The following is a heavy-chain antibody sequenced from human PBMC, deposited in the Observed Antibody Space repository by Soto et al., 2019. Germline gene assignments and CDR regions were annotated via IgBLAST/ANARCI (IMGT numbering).Heavy chain of an antibody. CDR1: GYTFTSYG. V-gene: IGHV1-18*04. CDR2: ISAYNGNT. J-gene: IGHJ5*02. D-gene: IGHD6-13*01. Sequence: ASVKVSCKASGYTFTSYGISWVRQAPGQGLEWMGWISAYNGNTNYAQKLQGRVTMTTDTSTSTAYMELRSLRSDDTAVYYCARIRRASAAGILAGLDPWGQGTLVTVSP. CDR3: ARIRRASAAGILAGLDP.